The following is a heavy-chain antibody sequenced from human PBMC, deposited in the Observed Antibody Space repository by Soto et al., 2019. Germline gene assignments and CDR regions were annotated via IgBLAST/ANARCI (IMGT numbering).Heavy chain of an antibody. J-gene: IGHJ4*02. CDR2: IIPIFGTA. Sequence: ASVKVSCKASEGTFSSYAISWGRQAPGQGLEWMGGIIPIFGTANYAQKFQGRVTITADESTSTAYMELSSLRSEDTAVYYCAREGQSLSFDYWGQGTLVTVSS. CDR1: EGTFSSYA. CDR3: AREGQSLSFDY. V-gene: IGHV1-69*13.